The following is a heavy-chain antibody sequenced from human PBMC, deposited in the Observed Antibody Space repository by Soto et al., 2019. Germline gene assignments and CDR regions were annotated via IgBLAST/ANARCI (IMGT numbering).Heavy chain of an antibody. CDR1: GFTFSSYW. J-gene: IGHJ4*02. Sequence: DVQLVESGGGLVQPGGSLRLSCAASGFTFSSYWMSWVRQAPVKGLEWVANIKQDGSENYYVDSVRGRFTISRDNAKNSLYLQMNSLRAEDTAVYYCVRDFEGSYGYCPFDYWGQGTLVTDSS. D-gene: IGHD5-18*01. CDR2: IKQDGSEN. CDR3: VRDFEGSYGYCPFDY. V-gene: IGHV3-7*03.